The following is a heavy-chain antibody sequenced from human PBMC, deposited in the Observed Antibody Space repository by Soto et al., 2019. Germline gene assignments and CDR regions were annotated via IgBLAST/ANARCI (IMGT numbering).Heavy chain of an antibody. CDR1: GGSVTNGDYY. V-gene: IGHV4-30-4*01. CDR3: ARQRRGGYWFDP. Sequence: PSETLSRTCAVSGGSVTNGDYYWTWMRQSPGKGLEWSGNIYYTETTNYSPSLNSRLSISIDTSRNQFSLQLTSVTAADTAIYYCARQRRGGYWFDPWGKGTLVSVSS. J-gene: IGHJ5*02. CDR2: IYYTETT.